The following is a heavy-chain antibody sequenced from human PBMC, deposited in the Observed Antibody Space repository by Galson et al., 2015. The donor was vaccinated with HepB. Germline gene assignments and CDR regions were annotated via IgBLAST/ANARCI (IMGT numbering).Heavy chain of an antibody. Sequence: SVKVSCKASGYTFTSYGISWVRQAPGQGLEWMGWISAYNGNTNYAQKVQDRVTMTMDTSTSSAYMELRSLTSDDTAVYYCARIGNYYDRRGRYLLGDWGQGTLVTVSS. CDR2: ISAYNGNT. CDR3: ARIGNYYDRRGRYLLGD. CDR1: GYTFTSYG. J-gene: IGHJ4*02. D-gene: IGHD3-22*01. V-gene: IGHV1-18*04.